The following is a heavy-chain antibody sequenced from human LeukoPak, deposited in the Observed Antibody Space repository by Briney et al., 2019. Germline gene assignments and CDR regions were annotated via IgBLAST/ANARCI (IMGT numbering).Heavy chain of an antibody. CDR2: MNHIAST. J-gene: IGHJ6*03. CDR1: GGSFSGYY. D-gene: IGHD6-13*01. V-gene: IGHV4-34*01. CDR3: ARGRYSSSWYGYYYYMDV. Sequence: SETLSLTCAVYGGSFSGYYWSWIRQPPGKGLEWIGEMNHIASTTYNPSLKSQVTISVDTPKNQFSLKLSSVTAADTAVYYCARGRYSSSWYGYYYYMDVWGKGTTVTVSS.